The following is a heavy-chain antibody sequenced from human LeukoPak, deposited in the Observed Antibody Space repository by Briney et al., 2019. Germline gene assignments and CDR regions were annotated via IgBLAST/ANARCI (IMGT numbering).Heavy chain of an antibody. CDR2: INPSGGST. CDR3: ARDRLYGDVRRGAFDI. J-gene: IGHJ3*02. V-gene: IGHV1-46*01. CDR1: GYTFISYY. Sequence: ASVKVSCKASGYTFISYYMHWVRQAPGQGLEWMGIINPSGGSTSYAQKFQGRVTMTRDMSTSTVYMELSSLRSEDTAVYYCARDRLYGDVRRGAFDIWGQGTMVTVSS. D-gene: IGHD4-17*01.